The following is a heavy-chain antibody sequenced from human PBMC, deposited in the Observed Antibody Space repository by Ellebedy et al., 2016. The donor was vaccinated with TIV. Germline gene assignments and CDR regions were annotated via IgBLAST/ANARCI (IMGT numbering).Heavy chain of an antibody. CDR1: GYTFTSQT. D-gene: IGHD3-22*01. V-gene: IGHV1-3*01. Sequence: ASVKVSCKASGYTFTSQTMHWVRQAPGQRLEWMGRINAGNGNTKYSQKFRGRVTMTRNTSISTAYMELNSLSSEDTAVYYCARASYDSSGTVNDYWGQGTLVTVSS. J-gene: IGHJ4*02. CDR3: ARASYDSSGTVNDY. CDR2: INAGNGNT.